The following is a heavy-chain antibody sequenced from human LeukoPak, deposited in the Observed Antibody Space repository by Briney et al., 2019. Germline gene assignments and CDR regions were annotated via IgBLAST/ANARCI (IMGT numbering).Heavy chain of an antibody. CDR2: INQDGSEK. Sequence: GGSLRLSCAASGFTFRSYWMSWVRQGQGKGLEWVGQINQDGSEKYYGDSVKGRFTISRDNAKNSLYLQMNSPRVEDTAVYYCARDSRMGYSSGWYDYWGQGTLVTVSS. CDR3: ARDSRMGYSSGWYDY. CDR1: GFTFRSYW. D-gene: IGHD6-19*01. V-gene: IGHV3-7*01. J-gene: IGHJ4*02.